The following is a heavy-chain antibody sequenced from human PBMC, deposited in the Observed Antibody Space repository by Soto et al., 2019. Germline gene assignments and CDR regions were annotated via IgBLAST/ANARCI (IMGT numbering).Heavy chain of an antibody. D-gene: IGHD6-13*01. CDR2: IWYDGSNK. V-gene: IGHV3-33*01. Sequence: GGSLRLSCAASGFTFSTYGMHWVRQAPGKGLEWVAVIWYDGSNKYYADSVKGRFTISRDNSKNTLYLQMNSLRAEDTAVYYCASLGGDRIAAAGFDYWGQGTLVTVSS. CDR3: ASLGGDRIAAAGFDY. J-gene: IGHJ4*02. CDR1: GFTFSTYG.